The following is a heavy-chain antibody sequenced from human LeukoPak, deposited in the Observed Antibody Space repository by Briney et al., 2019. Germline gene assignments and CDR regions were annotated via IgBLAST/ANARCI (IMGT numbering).Heavy chain of an antibody. V-gene: IGHV3-53*01. CDR2: IYSGVDT. CDR1: GFTVSSNF. CDR3: ARLVVPGTYFDY. J-gene: IGHJ4*02. D-gene: IGHD6-19*01. Sequence: PGGSLRLSCAASGFTVSSNFMSWVRQAPGKGLEWVSVIYSGVDTYYADSVKGRFTISRDNSKNTLYLQMNSLRAEETAVYYCARLVVPGTYFDYWGQGTLVTVSS.